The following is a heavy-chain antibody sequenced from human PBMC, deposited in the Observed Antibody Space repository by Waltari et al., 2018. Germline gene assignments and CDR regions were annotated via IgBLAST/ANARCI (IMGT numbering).Heavy chain of an antibody. V-gene: IGHV3-7*03. D-gene: IGHD2-21*01. CDR1: GPNFNNAW. Sequence: VQLVESGGGSVQPGGSLTLSRSGSGPNFNNAWKGWLPPPPVNGLEWPANVRRDGAEKNYVDSVKGRFTISRDNAENSLFLQMNSLSAEDTAVYYCATAGAYSPQGGRYYYDSWGQGTVVSVS. J-gene: IGHJ4*02. CDR2: VRRDGAEK. CDR3: ATAGAYSPQGGRYYYDS.